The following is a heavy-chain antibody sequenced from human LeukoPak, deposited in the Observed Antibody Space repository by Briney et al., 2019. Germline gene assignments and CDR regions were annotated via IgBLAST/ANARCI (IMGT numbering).Heavy chain of an antibody. J-gene: IGHJ4*02. D-gene: IGHD3-10*01. Sequence: GRSLRLSCAASGFTISNYAMSWVRQAPGKGLEWVSAISGSGPGTYYADSVKGRFTISRDNSKNTLYLQMNSLRVEDTAVYYCANSGSGSYSRFDFWGQGTLVTVSS. CDR1: GFTISNYA. V-gene: IGHV3-23*01. CDR2: ISGSGPGT. CDR3: ANSGSGSYSRFDF.